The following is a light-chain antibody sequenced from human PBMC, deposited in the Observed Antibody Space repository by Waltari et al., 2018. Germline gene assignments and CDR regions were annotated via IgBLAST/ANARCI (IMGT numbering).Light chain of an antibody. J-gene: IGKJ2*01. Sequence: EFVLTQSPATLSSSPGARVTLSCRASHSLSRYLACYQQKPGQAPRPLTFEATQRATGIPARFSGSGSGTDFTLTISNLDPEDFASYYCQQYSDWPPTFGQGTKLEIK. CDR1: HSLSRY. V-gene: IGKV3-11*01. CDR2: EAT. CDR3: QQYSDWPPT.